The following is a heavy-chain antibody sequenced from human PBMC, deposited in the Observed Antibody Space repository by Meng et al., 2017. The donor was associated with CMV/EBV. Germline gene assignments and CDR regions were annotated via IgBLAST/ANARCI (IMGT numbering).Heavy chain of an antibody. V-gene: IGHV3-7*01. CDR2: IKQDGSEK. J-gene: IGHJ4*02. D-gene: IGHD6-19*01. CDR3: ARPRGDIAVD. CDR1: GFTFSSYW. Sequence: GESLKISCAASGFTFSSYWMSWVRQAPGKGLEWVANIKQDGSEKYYVDSVKGRFTISRDNAKNSLYLQMNSLRAEDTAVYYCARPRGDIAVDWGQGTLVTVSS.